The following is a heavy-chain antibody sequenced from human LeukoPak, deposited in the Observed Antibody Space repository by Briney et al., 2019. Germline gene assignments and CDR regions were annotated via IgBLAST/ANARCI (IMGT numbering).Heavy chain of an antibody. V-gene: IGHV1-18*01. J-gene: IGHJ4*02. CDR2: FSGYNGNT. Sequence: ASVKVSCKASGYIFSTYGISWVRQAPGQGLEWMGCFSGYNGNTNYAQKLQGRVTMTTDTSTSTAYMELRSLRSDDTAVYYCARRRSEEFDFDCWGQGTLVTVSS. CDR1: GYIFSTYG. CDR3: ARRRSEEFDFDC. D-gene: IGHD6-19*01.